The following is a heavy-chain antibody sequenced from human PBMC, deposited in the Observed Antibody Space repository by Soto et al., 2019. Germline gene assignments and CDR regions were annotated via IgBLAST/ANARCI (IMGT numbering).Heavy chain of an antibody. CDR1: EGTFSSYA. Sequence: SVKVSCKSSEGTFSSYAISWVRQAPGQGLEWMGGIIPIFGTANYAQKFQGRVTITADKSTSTAYMELSSLRSEDTAVYSCARSAYSSSWSPKEYYYYGMDVWGQGTTVTVSS. V-gene: IGHV1-69*06. D-gene: IGHD6-13*01. CDR2: IIPIFGTA. J-gene: IGHJ6*02. CDR3: ARSAYSSSWSPKEYYYYGMDV.